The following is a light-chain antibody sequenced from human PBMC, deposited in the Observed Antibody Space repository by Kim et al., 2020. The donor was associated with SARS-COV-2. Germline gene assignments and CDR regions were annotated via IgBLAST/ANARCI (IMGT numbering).Light chain of an antibody. J-gene: IGKJ2*01. CDR3: QQYNNWPYT. Sequence: SVTPGERAPLACRASQSVSRNVAWYQQKPGQTPRLLIYGASTRATGIPARFSGSGSGTEFTLTISSLQSEDFALYYCQQYNNWPYTFGQGTKLEI. CDR2: GAS. V-gene: IGKV3-15*01. CDR1: QSVSRN.